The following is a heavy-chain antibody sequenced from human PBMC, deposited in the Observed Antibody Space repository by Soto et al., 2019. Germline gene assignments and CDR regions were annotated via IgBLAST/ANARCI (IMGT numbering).Heavy chain of an antibody. CDR2: IYQSGST. Sequence: LSLTCAVSGGPISSGGYSWSWIRQPPGKGLEWIGYIYQSGSTYYNPSLKSRVTISVDRSRNQFSLKLSSVTAADTAVYFCATQSYSKSAAYYSYALDVWAQAATVTRLL. D-gene: IGHD4-4*01. V-gene: IGHV4-30-2*01. CDR3: ATQSYSKSAAYYSYALDV. CDR1: GGPISSGGYS. J-gene: IGHJ6*01.